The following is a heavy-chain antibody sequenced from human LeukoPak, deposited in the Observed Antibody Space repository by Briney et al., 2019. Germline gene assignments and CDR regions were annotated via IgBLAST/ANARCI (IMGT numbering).Heavy chain of an antibody. J-gene: IGHJ3*02. CDR2: ISSNSAYI. V-gene: IGHV3-21*01. D-gene: IGHD2-15*01. CDR3: ARAHCSGRGCYQRYDGFDI. CDR1: GFTFSDYS. Sequence: GGSLRLSCVASGFTFSDYSMNWVRQAPGKGLEWVFSISSNSAYIYYVDSLRGRFTVSRDNAKSSLFLQMNSLRVEDTAVYYCARAHCSGRGCYQRYDGFDIWGQGTVVTVSS.